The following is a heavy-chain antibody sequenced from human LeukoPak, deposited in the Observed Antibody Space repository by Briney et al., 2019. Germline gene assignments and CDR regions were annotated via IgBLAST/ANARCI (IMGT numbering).Heavy chain of an antibody. CDR1: GYSISSGYY. J-gene: IGHJ1*01. Sequence: SETLSLTCAVSGYSISSGYYWGWIRQPPGKGLEWIGSIYHSGSTNYNPSLKSRVTMSVDTSKNQFSLKLSSVTAADTAVYYCARDTSLEAAAGMGYFQHWGQGTLVTVSS. CDR3: ARDTSLEAAAGMGYFQH. D-gene: IGHD6-13*01. V-gene: IGHV4-38-2*02. CDR2: IYHSGST.